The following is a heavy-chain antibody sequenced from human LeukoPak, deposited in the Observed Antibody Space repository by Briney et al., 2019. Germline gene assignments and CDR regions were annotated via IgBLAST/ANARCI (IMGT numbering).Heavy chain of an antibody. J-gene: IGHJ4*02. CDR2: IYPGDSDT. Sequence: GEYLKISCKGSGYSFTSSWIGWVRQMPGKGLEWMGIIYPGDSDTRYSPSFQGQVTISADKSISTAYLQWSSLKASDTAMYYCARLWTRWCSSTSCYGGGSSGSSFDYWGQGTLVTVSS. CDR1: GYSFTSSW. D-gene: IGHD2-2*01. V-gene: IGHV5-51*01. CDR3: ARLWTRWCSSTSCYGGGSSGSSFDY.